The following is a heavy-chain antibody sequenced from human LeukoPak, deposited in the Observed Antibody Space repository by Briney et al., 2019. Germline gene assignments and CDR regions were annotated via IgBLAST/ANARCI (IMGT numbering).Heavy chain of an antibody. V-gene: IGHV3-23*01. CDR1: GFTFSSYA. D-gene: IGHD3-10*01. Sequence: AGGSLRLSCAASGFTFSSYAMSWVRQAPGKGLEWVSAISGSGGSTYYADSVKGRFTISRDNAKNSLYLQMNSLRAEDTAVYYCARETMTFWSGSGSYFDYWGQGTLVTVSS. CDR3: ARETMTFWSGSGSYFDY. J-gene: IGHJ4*02. CDR2: ISGSGGST.